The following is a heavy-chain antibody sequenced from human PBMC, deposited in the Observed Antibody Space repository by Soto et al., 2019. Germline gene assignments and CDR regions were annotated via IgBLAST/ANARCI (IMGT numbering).Heavy chain of an antibody. CDR2: ISYDGSNK. Sequence: QVQLVESGGGVVQPGRSLRLSCAASGFTFSSYGMHWVRQAPGKGLEWVAVISYDGSNKYYADSVKGRFTISRDNSKNTLYLQMNSLRAEDTAVYYCAKDRDDDPMVRGVIAYWGQGTLVTVSS. CDR1: GFTFSSYG. V-gene: IGHV3-30*18. CDR3: AKDRDDDPMVRGVIAY. J-gene: IGHJ4*02. D-gene: IGHD3-10*01.